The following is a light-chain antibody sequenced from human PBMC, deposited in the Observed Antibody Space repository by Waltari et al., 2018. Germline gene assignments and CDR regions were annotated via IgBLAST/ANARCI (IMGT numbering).Light chain of an antibody. CDR2: GAS. Sequence: EIVLTQSPGTLSLSPGERATLSCWASQSVGMSLAWYQQKRGQAPRLLIYGASTRATGIPDRFSGSGSGTDFSLTISRLEPEDVAVYYCQHYVRLPVTFGQGTKVEIK. V-gene: IGKV3-20*01. J-gene: IGKJ1*01. CDR3: QHYVRLPVT. CDR1: QSVGMS.